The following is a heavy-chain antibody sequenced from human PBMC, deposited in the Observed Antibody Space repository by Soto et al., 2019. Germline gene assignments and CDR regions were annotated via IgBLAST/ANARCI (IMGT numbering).Heavy chain of an antibody. Sequence: PSETLSLTCTVSGGSISSYYWSWIRQPPGKGLEWIGYIYYSGSTNYNPSLKSRVTISVDTSKNQFSLKLSSVTAADTAVYYCERAGSLRNYDFWSGYYTNWFDPWGQGTLVTVSS. CDR3: ERAGSLRNYDFWSGYYTNWFDP. CDR2: IYYSGST. J-gene: IGHJ5*02. D-gene: IGHD3-3*01. CDR1: GGSISSYY. V-gene: IGHV4-59*01.